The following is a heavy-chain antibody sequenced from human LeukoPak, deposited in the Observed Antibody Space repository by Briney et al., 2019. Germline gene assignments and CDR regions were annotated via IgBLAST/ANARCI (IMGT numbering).Heavy chain of an antibody. J-gene: IGHJ2*01. CDR1: GGSISSGGYY. V-gene: IGHV4-30-2*01. D-gene: IGHD2-2*01. CDR3: ARTLSPYQLPSGGYWYFDL. Sequence: SETLSLTCTVSGGSISSGGYYWSWIRQPPGKGLEWIGYIYHSGSTYYNPSLKSRVTISVDRSKNQFSLKLSSVTAADTAVYYCARTLSPYQLPSGGYWYFDLWGRGTLVTVSS. CDR2: IYHSGST.